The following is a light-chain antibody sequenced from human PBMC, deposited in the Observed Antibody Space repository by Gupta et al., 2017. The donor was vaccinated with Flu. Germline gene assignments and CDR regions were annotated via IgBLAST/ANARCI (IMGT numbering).Light chain of an antibody. CDR2: GAS. J-gene: IGKJ1*01. Sequence: EIVMTQSPATLSVSPGERATLSCRASQSVSNNIAWYQQRPGQAPRLLIYGASTRATGIPARFSGSASGTEFTLTISGLQSEDFAIYHCQHYNNWPRTFGQGTKVEIK. V-gene: IGKV3-15*01. CDR3: QHYNNWPRT. CDR1: QSVSNN.